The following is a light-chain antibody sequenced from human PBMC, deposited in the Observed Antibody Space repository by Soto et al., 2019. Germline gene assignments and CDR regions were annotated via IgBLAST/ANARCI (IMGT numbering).Light chain of an antibody. V-gene: IGKV3-20*01. Sequence: EIVLTQSPGTLSLSPGERVTLSCRASQSVSSNFFAWYQQKPGQAPRLIIYGVSTRATGIPDRFSGSGSGTDFTLTISRLAPEDFAIYYCQQYGSSPRTFGQGTKLEIK. CDR2: GVS. CDR3: QQYGSSPRT. CDR1: QSVSSNF. J-gene: IGKJ2*01.